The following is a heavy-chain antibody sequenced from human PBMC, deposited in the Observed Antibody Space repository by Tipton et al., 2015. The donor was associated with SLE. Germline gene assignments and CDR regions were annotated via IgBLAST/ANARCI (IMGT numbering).Heavy chain of an antibody. D-gene: IGHD3-10*01. CDR2: IYYSGST. CDR3: ARFTMVRDYYGMDV. CDR1: GGSISSGGYY. V-gene: IGHV4-61*08. Sequence: TLSLTCTVSGGSISSGGYYWSWIRQPPGKGLEWIGYIYYSGSTNYNPSLKSRVTISVDTSKNQFSLKLSSVTAADTAVYYCARFTMVRDYYGMDVWGQGTTVTVSS. J-gene: IGHJ6*02.